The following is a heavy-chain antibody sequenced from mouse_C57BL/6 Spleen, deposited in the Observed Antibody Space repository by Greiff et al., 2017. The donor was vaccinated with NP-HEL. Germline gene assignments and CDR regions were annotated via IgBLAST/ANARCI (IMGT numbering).Heavy chain of an antibody. V-gene: IGHV1-82*01. Sequence: VQLQQSGPELVKPGASVKISCKASGYAFSSSWMNWVKQRPGKGLEWIGRIYPGDGDTNYNGKFKGKATLTADKSSSTAYMQLSSLTSEDSAVYFWARSDYDYGPWFAYWGQGTLVTVSA. CDR3: ARSDYDYGPWFAY. J-gene: IGHJ3*01. CDR2: IYPGDGDT. D-gene: IGHD2-4*01. CDR1: GYAFSSSW.